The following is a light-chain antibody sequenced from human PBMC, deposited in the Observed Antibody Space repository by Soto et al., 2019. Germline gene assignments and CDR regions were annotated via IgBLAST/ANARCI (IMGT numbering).Light chain of an antibody. V-gene: IGKV3-20*01. J-gene: IGKJ1*01. CDR2: AAS. CDR1: QSVNSNY. Sequence: EIVMTQSPGTLSLPPGERVTLSCRASQSVNSNYLAWYQQKPGQSPRLLIYAASSRATGVPDRFSGSGSGTDFTLTISRLESEDFAVYYCQQYGSSPRTFGQGTKVDIK. CDR3: QQYGSSPRT.